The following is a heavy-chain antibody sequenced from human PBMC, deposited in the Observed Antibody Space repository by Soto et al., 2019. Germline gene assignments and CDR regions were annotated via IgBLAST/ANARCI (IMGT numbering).Heavy chain of an antibody. CDR3: AKSLLWFGESFLPYFDY. Sequence: LRLSCAASGFTFSSYAMSWVRQAPGKGLEWVSAISGSGGSTYYADSVKGRFTISRDNSKNTLYLQMNSLRAEDTAVYYCAKSLLWFGESFLPYFDYWGQGTLVTVSS. J-gene: IGHJ4*02. D-gene: IGHD3-10*01. CDR2: ISGSGGST. CDR1: GFTFSSYA. V-gene: IGHV3-23*01.